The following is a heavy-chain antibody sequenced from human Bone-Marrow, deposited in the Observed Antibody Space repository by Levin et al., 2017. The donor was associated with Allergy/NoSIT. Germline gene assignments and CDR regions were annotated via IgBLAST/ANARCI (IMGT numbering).Heavy chain of an antibody. V-gene: IGHV3-23*01. CDR2: MNESGDRT. D-gene: IGHD4-17*01. Sequence: PGGSLRLSCAASGFTFSSHVMYWVRQAPGKGLEWVSSMNESGDRTHYADSVKGRFTISRDDSKKTLYLQMNTLRAEDTAVYYCAKGRYGDYEGFYGMHFWGQGTTVTVSS. CDR3: AKGRYGDYEGFYGMHF. J-gene: IGHJ6*02. CDR1: GFTFSSHV.